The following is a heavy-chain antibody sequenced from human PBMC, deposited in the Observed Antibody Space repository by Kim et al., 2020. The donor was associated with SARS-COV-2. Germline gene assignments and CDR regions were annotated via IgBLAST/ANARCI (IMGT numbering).Heavy chain of an antibody. CDR1: GFTFSSYA. V-gene: IGHV3-30*04. D-gene: IGHD3-10*01. CDR3: ARVERGITMVRGLDY. Sequence: GGSLRLSCAASGFTFSSYAMHWVRQAPGKGLEWVAVISYDGSNKYYADSVKGRFTISRDNSKNTLYLQMNSLRAEDTAVYYCARVERGITMVRGLDYWGQGTLVTVSS. J-gene: IGHJ4*02. CDR2: ISYDGSNK.